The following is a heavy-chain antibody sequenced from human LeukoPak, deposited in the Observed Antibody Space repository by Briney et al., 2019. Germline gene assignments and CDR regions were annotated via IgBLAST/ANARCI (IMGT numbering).Heavy chain of an antibody. CDR2: ILPIIGTA. J-gene: IGHJ4*02. CDR1: GGTFSRYA. CDR3: ATSRIAVAGTGLDY. V-gene: IGHV1-69*13. D-gene: IGHD6-19*01. Sequence: SVKVSCKASGGTFSRYAISWVRQAPGQGLEWTGGILPIIGTANYAQKFQGRVTITADESTSTAYMELSSLRSEDTAVYYCATSRIAVAGTGLDYWGQGTLVTVSS.